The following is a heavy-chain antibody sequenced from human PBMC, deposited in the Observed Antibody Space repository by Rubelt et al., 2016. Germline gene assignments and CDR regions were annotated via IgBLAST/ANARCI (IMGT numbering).Heavy chain of an antibody. J-gene: IGHJ4*02. V-gene: IGHV4-39*01. CDR3: ATQGYCSSTSCYGAY. D-gene: IGHD2-2*01. CDR2: IDYSGST. CDR1: GDSISSNSFY. Sequence: QLQLQESGPGLVQPLETLSLTCTISGDSISSNSFYWGWIRQPPGKGLEWIGSIDYSGSTYSNPSLRSRVTMSVDPSKNQFSLKLSSVTAADTAVYYCATQGYCSSTSCYGAYWGQGTLVTVSS.